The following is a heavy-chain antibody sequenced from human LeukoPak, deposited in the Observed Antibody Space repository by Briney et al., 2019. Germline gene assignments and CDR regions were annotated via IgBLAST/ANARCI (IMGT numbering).Heavy chain of an antibody. CDR3: ARGTWDCMDV. J-gene: IGHJ6*03. D-gene: IGHD1-26*01. CDR1: GYSISSGYY. V-gene: IGHV4-38-2*02. CDR2: IYYSGST. Sequence: SETLSLTCTVSGYSISSGYYWGWIRQPPGRGLEWIGSIYYSGSTYYNPSLKSRVTISVDTSKNQFSLKLSSVTAADTAVYYCARGTWDCMDVWGKGTTVTVSS.